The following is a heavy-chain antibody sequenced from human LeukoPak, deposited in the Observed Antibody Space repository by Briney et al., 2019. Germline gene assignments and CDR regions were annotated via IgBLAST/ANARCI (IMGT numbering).Heavy chain of an antibody. CDR2: ISGSGGTT. V-gene: IGHV3-23*01. J-gene: IGHJ6*02. CDR3: AKGSISYFYGMDV. CDR1: GLTFSSSW. Sequence: PGGSLRLSCAVSGLTFSSSWMDWVRQAPGKGLEWVSTISGSGGTTHYADSVKGRFTISRDNSKNTLYVQMKSLRAEDTAVYYCAKGSISYFYGMDVWGQGTTVTVSS. D-gene: IGHD6-13*01.